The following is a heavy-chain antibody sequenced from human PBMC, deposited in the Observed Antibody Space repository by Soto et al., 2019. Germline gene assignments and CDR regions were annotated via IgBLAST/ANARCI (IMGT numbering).Heavy chain of an antibody. CDR1: GGTFSSYT. CDR3: ARVRTYCSSTSCYGLDY. Sequence: GASVKVSCKASGGTFSSYTISWVRQAPGQGLEWMGRIIPILGIANYAQKFQGRVTITADKSTSTAYMELSSLRSEDTAVYYCARVRTYCSSTSCYGLDYWGQGTLVTVSS. CDR2: IIPILGIA. J-gene: IGHJ4*02. D-gene: IGHD2-2*01. V-gene: IGHV1-69*02.